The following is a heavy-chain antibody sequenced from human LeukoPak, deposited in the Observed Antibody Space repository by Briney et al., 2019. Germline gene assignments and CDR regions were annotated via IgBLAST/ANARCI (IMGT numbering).Heavy chain of an antibody. V-gene: IGHV4-59*08. Sequence: SETLSLTCAVSRGSLSDYFWTWIRQSPGKGLEWIGHITYSGDTNYNPSLKSRVTISVDTSTRQFSLKLSSVTAADTAVYYCARHNGHSSGWRFDYWGQGTLVTVSS. CDR1: RGSLSDYF. CDR2: ITYSGDT. CDR3: ARHNGHSSGWRFDY. D-gene: IGHD6-19*01. J-gene: IGHJ4*02.